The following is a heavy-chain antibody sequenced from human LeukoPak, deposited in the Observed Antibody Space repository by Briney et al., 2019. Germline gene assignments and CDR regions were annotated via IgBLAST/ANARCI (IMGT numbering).Heavy chain of an antibody. CDR3: VRVDNGGNYFDY. CDR2: IYHSGST. V-gene: IGHV4-38-2*02. J-gene: IGHJ4*02. D-gene: IGHD4-23*01. CDR1: GGSISGYY. Sequence: PSETLSLTCTVSGGSISGYYWGWIRQPPGKGLEWIGSIYHSGSTYYNPSLKSRLTISADTSKNQFSLRLSSVTAADTAVYYCVRVDNGGNYFDYWGQGTLVTVSS.